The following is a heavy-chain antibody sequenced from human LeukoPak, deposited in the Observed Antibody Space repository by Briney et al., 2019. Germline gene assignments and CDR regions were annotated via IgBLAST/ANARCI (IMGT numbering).Heavy chain of an antibody. D-gene: IGHD3-3*01. J-gene: IGHJ6*03. CDR2: MNPNSGNT. V-gene: IGHV1-8*03. Sequence: ASVKVSCKASGYTFTSYDINWVRQATGQGLEWMGWMNPNSGNTGYAQKFQGRVTITRNTSISTAYMELSSLRSEDTAVYYCARSRATYYDFWSGFLYYYYMDVWGKGTTVTVSS. CDR3: ARSRATYYDFWSGFLYYYYMDV. CDR1: GYTFTSYD.